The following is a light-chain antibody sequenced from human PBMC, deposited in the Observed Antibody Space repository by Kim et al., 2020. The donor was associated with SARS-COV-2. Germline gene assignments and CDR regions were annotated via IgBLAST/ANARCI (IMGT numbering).Light chain of an antibody. Sequence: GHSITISCTGTSSDIGGYNYVSWYQQHPGKAPKLMIYDVSNRPSGVSNRFSGSKSGNTASLTISGLQAEDEADYYCSSYTSSRTLLFGGGTQLTVL. CDR1: SSDIGGYNY. CDR2: DVS. V-gene: IGLV2-14*03. CDR3: SSYTSSRTLL. J-gene: IGLJ2*01.